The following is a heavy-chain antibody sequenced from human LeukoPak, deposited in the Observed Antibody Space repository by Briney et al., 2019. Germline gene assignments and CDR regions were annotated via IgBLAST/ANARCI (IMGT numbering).Heavy chain of an antibody. CDR1: GFTVSSNY. Sequence: GGSLRLSCAASGFTVSSNYMSWVRQAPGKGLEWVSVIYSGGSTYYADSVKGGFTISRHNSKNTLYLQMNSLRAEDTAVYYCASSYEGPWYFDLWGRGTLVTVSS. V-gene: IGHV3-53*04. J-gene: IGHJ2*01. D-gene: IGHD5-12*01. CDR2: IYSGGST. CDR3: ASSYEGPWYFDL.